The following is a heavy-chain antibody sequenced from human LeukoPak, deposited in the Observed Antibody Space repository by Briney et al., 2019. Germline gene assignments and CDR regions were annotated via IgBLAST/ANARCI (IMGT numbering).Heavy chain of an antibody. CDR3: VRDPDALDF. V-gene: IGHV3-48*02. CDR1: GFTFSDYS. Sequence: PGGSLRLSCAASGFTFSDYSMNWVRQAPGKGLEWVAYIRSSGSPIYYADSVKGRFTISRGNAKNSLYLQMNSLRDEDTAVYYCVRDPDALDFWGQGTPVTVSS. J-gene: IGHJ4*02. CDR2: IRSSGSPI.